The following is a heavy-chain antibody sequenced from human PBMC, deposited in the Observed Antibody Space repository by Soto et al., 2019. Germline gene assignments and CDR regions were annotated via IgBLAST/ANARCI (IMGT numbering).Heavy chain of an antibody. V-gene: IGHV1-18*01. CDR3: ATRDPGHY. D-gene: IGHD3-10*01. Sequence: ASVKVSCKASGGTVSNYAINWLRQAPGQGLEWMGWISAYNGNTNYAQKFQGRVTMTRDTSTSTVYMELSSLRSEDTAVYYCATRDPGHYWGQGTLVTVSS. J-gene: IGHJ1*01. CDR2: ISAYNGNT. CDR1: GGTVSNYA.